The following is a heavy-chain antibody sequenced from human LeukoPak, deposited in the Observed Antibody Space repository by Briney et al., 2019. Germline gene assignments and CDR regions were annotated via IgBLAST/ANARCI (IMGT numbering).Heavy chain of an antibody. Sequence: SGRSLRLSCAASGFTFSSYAMKWVRQAPGKGLEWVSVISGTGDGTYYADSVKGRFTISRDNSKNTLYLQMNSLRTEDTAVYYCAKGANYYGSGSYLDYWGQGTLVTVSS. D-gene: IGHD3-10*01. V-gene: IGHV3-23*01. CDR2: ISGTGDGT. CDR1: GFTFSSYA. J-gene: IGHJ4*02. CDR3: AKGANYYGSGSYLDY.